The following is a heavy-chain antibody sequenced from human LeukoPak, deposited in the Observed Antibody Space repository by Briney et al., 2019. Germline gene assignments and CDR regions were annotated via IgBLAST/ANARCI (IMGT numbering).Heavy chain of an antibody. V-gene: IGHV3-30*04. CDR2: ISYDGSNQ. CDR1: GFTFSSYD. Sequence: PGGSLRLSCAASGFTFSSYDMHWVRQAPGKGLEWVAVISYDGSNQYYADSVKGRFTISRDNSKNTLYLQMNSLRAEDTAVYYCAREVLGKGASDIWGQGTMVTVSS. CDR3: AREVLGKGASDI. D-gene: IGHD1-26*01. J-gene: IGHJ3*02.